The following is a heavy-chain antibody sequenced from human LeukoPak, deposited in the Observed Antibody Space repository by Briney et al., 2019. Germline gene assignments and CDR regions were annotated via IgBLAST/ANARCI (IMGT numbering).Heavy chain of an antibody. CDR2: IIPILGIA. V-gene: IGHV1-69*04. CDR3: ARDRWEQLTNFDY. CDR1: GGTFSSYA. Sequence: ASVKVPCKASGGTFSSYAISWVRQAPGQGLEWMGRIIPILGIANYAQKFQGRVTITADKSTSTAYMELSSLRSEDTAVYYCARDRWEQLTNFDYWGQGTLVTVSS. J-gene: IGHJ4*02. D-gene: IGHD1-26*01.